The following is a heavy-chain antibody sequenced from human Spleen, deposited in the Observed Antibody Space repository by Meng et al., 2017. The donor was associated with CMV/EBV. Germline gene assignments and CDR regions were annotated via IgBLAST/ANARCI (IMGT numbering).Heavy chain of an antibody. CDR1: GYTFTGYY. J-gene: IGHJ6*02. D-gene: IGHD2-2*01. CDR2: INPNSGGT. Sequence: ALVKVSCKASGYTFTGYYMHWVRQAPGQGLEWMGWINPNSGGTNYAQKFQGRVTMTRDTSISTAYMELSRLRSDDTAVYYCARDIVVVPAAMDYYYYGMDVWGQGTTVTVSS. V-gene: IGHV1-2*02. CDR3: ARDIVVVPAAMDYYYYGMDV.